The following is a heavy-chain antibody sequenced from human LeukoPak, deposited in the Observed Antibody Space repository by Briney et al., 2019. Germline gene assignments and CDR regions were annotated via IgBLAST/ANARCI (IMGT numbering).Heavy chain of an antibody. CDR2: IRYDGSNK. CDR3: AKVRYFDWALLDY. J-gene: IGHJ4*02. V-gene: IGHV3-30*02. CDR1: GFTFSSYG. Sequence: GGFLRLSCAASGFTFSSYGMHWVRQAPGKGLEWVAFIRYDGSNKYYADSVKGRFTISRDNSKNTLYLQMNSLRAEDTAVYYCAKVRYFDWALLDYWGQGTLVTVSS. D-gene: IGHD3-9*01.